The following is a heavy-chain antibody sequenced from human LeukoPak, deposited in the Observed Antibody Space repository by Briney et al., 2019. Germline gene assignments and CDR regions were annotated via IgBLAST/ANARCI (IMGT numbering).Heavy chain of an antibody. CDR3: AKHYMGSSYNHGLDC. V-gene: IGHV4-39*01. D-gene: IGHD3-10*01. J-gene: IGHJ4*02. CDR2: IYYSGTP. CDR1: GGSISSDNYY. Sequence: SETLSLTCTISGGSISSDNYYWGWIRQPPGKGLEWIGSIYYSGTPYYNPSLKSRVTISVDTSKNQFSLKLTSVTAADTARYYCAKHYMGSSYNHGLDCWGQGTLVTVSS.